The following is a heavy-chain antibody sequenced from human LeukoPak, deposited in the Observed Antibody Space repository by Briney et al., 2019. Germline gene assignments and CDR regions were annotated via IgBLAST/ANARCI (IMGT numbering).Heavy chain of an antibody. CDR2: IIPIFGTA. CDR1: GGTFSSYA. CDR3: ARDLSGYDLPYYYGMDV. Sequence: ASVKVSCKASGGTFSSYAISWVRQAPGQGLEWMGGIIPIFGTANYAQKFQGRVTITADKSTSTAYMELSSLRSEDTAVYYCARDLSGYDLPYYYGMDVWGQGTTVTVSS. J-gene: IGHJ6*02. V-gene: IGHV1-69*06. D-gene: IGHD5-12*01.